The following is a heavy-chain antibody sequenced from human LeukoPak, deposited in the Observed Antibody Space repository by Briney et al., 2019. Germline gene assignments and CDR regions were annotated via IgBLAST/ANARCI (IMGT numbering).Heavy chain of an antibody. D-gene: IGHD3-22*01. CDR1: GFTFSSYA. CDR2: ISGSGGST. J-gene: IGHJ4*02. CDR3: AKDGTYDSSGCYFDY. V-gene: IGHV3-23*01. Sequence: GGSLRLSCAASGFTFSSYAMSWVRQAPGKGLEWVSAISGSGGSTYYADSVKGRFTISRDNSKNTLYPQMNSLRAEDTAVYYCAKDGTYDSSGCYFDYWGQGTLVTVSS.